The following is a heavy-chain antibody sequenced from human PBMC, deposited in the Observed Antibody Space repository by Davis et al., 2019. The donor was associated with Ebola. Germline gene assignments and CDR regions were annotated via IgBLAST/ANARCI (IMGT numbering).Heavy chain of an antibody. Sequence: ASATVSCMASVYTPTGHHIYSVRQPPGPALEALGQSNPNSGDTSYAQRFQGRVTMTRDTSTSTAYMELSRLRSDDTAMYYCARSCISARCYLLYAMDVWGKGTTVTVSS. CDR3: ARSCISARCYLLYAMDV. CDR2: SNPNSGDT. CDR1: VYTPTGHH. J-gene: IGHJ6*03. D-gene: IGHD2-2*01. V-gene: IGHV1-2*06.